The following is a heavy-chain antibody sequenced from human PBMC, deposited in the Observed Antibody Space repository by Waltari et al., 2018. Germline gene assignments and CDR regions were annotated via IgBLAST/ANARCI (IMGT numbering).Heavy chain of an antibody. CDR2: INKDGTET. CDR1: GFPLSNYW. J-gene: IGHJ4*02. CDR3: IRDYGSPY. D-gene: IGHD6-19*01. V-gene: IGHV3-7*03. Sequence: EAQQVESGGDLVQPGWSLRLSFVVSGFPLSNYWMSWVRQAPGKGLEWVANINKDGTETYYVDSVRGRFTISKDDAKNSVYLQMNSLKVEDTAVYYCIRDYGSPYWGQGTLVTVSS.